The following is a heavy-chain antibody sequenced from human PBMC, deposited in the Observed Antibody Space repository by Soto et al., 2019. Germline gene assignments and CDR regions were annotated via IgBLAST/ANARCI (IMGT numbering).Heavy chain of an antibody. V-gene: IGHV4-31*03. CDR1: GGSISSGGYY. Sequence: SETLSLTCTVSGGSISSGGYYWSWIRQHPGKGLEWIGYIYYSGSTYYNPSLKSRVTISVDTSKNQFSLKLRSVTAADTAVYYCARVFLGGYCSSTSYPPWPLYNWFDPCGQGTLVTVSS. D-gene: IGHD2-2*01. CDR2: IYYSGST. CDR3: ARVFLGGYCSSTSYPPWPLYNWFDP. J-gene: IGHJ5*02.